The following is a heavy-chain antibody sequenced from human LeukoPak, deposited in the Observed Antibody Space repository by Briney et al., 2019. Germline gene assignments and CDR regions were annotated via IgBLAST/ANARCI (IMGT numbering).Heavy chain of an antibody. V-gene: IGHV1-2*02. CDR1: GYTFTDYF. CDR2: INPNSGGT. D-gene: IGHD5-18*01. CDR3: ARDPGYSSPRGDY. Sequence: GASVKVSCKASGYTFTDYFMHWVRQAPGQGFEWMGWINPNSGGTHYAQKFQGRVTMTRDTSISTAYMELSRLRSDDTAVYYCARDPGYSSPRGDYWGQGTLVTVSS. J-gene: IGHJ4*02.